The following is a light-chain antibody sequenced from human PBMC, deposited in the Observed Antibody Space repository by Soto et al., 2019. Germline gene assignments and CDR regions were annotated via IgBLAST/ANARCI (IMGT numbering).Light chain of an antibody. CDR1: QSISSY. CDR2: AAS. V-gene: IGKV1-39*01. Sequence: DIQMTQSPSSLSASVGDRVTITYRASQSISSYLNWYQQKPGKAPKLLIYAASSLQSGVPSRFSGSGSGTEFTLTISSLQPDDFATYYCQQSYRNPRTFGLGTKVDI. J-gene: IGKJ1*01. CDR3: QQSYRNPRT.